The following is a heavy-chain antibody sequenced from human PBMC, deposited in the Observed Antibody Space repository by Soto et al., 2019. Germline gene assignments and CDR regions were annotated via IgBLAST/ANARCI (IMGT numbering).Heavy chain of an antibody. D-gene: IGHD2-15*01. J-gene: IGHJ4*02. CDR1: GGTFSSYA. CDR3: ARGGETVGAATPFAY. V-gene: IGHV1-69*06. CDR2: IIPIFGTA. Sequence: QVQLVQSGAEVKKPGSSVKVSCKASGGTFSSYAINWVRQAPGQGLEWMGGIIPIFGTAKYAQKFQGRVTITADKATNKAYIEERSRRSEDRPGCYCARGGETVGAATPFAYWGQGTLLTLSS.